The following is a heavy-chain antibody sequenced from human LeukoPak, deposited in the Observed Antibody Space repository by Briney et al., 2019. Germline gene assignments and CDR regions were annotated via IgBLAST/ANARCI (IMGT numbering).Heavy chain of an antibody. CDR3: ATYYVGIGGRGH. Sequence: GSLRLSCSASGFTFSTYWMSWVRQAPGKGLEWIGHNGNTEYNPSLKSRVTILIDTSKNQFSLKLSTVTAADTAVYYCATYYVGIGGRGHWGPGTLVTVSS. V-gene: IGHV4-59*03. J-gene: IGHJ4*02. D-gene: IGHD2-15*01. CDR1: GFTFSTYW. CDR2: NGNT.